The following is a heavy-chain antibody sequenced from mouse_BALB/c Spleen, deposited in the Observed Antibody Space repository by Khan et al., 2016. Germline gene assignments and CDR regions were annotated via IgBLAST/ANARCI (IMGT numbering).Heavy chain of an antibody. V-gene: IGHV6-6*02. Sequence: EVQLVESEGGLVQPGGSMKLSCVASGFTFSNYWMNWVRQSPEQGLEWVAEISSKSNNYATHYAESVKGRFTFSRDDSTSRLYLHMNNLRAEDTGTYYCTREIDANGAMDYWGQGTSLTVSS. CDR1: GFTFSNYW. D-gene: IGHD4-1*01. J-gene: IGHJ4*01. CDR2: ISSKSNNYAT. CDR3: TREIDANGAMDY.